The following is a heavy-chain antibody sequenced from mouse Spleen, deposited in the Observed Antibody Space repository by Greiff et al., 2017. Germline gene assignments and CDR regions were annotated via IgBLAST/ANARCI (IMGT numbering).Heavy chain of an antibody. CDR3: ARWLRGYFDY. J-gene: IGHJ2*01. CDR2: ISNGGGST. CDR1: GFTFSDYY. Sequence: EVQVVESGGGLVQPGGSLKLSCATSGFTFSDYYMYWVRQTPEKRLEWVAYISNGGGSTYYPDTVKGRFTISRDNAKNTLYLQMSRLKSEDTAMYYCARWLRGYFDYWGQGTTLTVSS. V-gene: IGHV5-12*02. D-gene: IGHD2-2*01.